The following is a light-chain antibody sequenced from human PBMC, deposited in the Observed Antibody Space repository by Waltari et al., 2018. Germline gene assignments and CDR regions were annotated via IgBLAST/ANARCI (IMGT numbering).Light chain of an antibody. V-gene: IGKV1-27*01. CDR2: GAS. CDR3: QKYHSAPYT. CDR1: QDINNY. Sequence: DIQMTQSPSSLSASVGDRVTITCRASQDINNYVAWYQQKPGKAPVLLIFGASPLPAGVSSRFSGSGSATHFTLTISSLQPDDVATYYCQKYHSAPYTFGQGTKLEI. J-gene: IGKJ2*01.